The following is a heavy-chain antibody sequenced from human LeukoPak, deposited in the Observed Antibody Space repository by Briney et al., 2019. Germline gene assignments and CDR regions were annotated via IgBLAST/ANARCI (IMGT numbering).Heavy chain of an antibody. CDR3: ARLSYDRSGYWPDYFDY. J-gene: IGHJ4*02. CDR2: INHSGST. CDR1: GGSFSGYY. D-gene: IGHD3-22*01. Sequence: PSETLSLTCAVYGGSFSGYYWSWIRQPPGKGLEWIGEINHSGSTNYNPSLKSRVTISVDTSKNQFSLKLSSVTAADTAVYYCARLSYDRSGYWPDYFDYWGQGILVTVSS. V-gene: IGHV4-34*01.